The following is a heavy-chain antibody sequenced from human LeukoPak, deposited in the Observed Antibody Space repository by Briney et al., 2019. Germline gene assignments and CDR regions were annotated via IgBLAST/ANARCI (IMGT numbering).Heavy chain of an antibody. V-gene: IGHV4-4*02. CDR3: AVGGVYLRGGAEALDI. J-gene: IGHJ3*02. CDR1: GGSISSSNW. Sequence: PSETLSLTCAVSGGSISSSNWWSWVRQPPGKGLEWIGEIYHSGSTNYNPSLKSRVTISVDKSKNQFSLKLSSVTAADTAVYYCAVGGVYLRGGAEALDIWGQGTMVTVSS. D-gene: IGHD3-10*01. CDR2: IYHSGST.